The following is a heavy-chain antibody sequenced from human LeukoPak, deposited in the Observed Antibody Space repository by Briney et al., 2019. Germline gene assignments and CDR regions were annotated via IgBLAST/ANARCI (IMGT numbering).Heavy chain of an antibody. CDR3: ARDLHLGWFDS. CDR2: IHYGGNT. CDR1: GDSINSYY. J-gene: IGHJ5*01. Sequence: KPSETLSLTCTVSGDSINSYYWNWSRQPPGKGLEWIGYIHYGGNTNYNPSLKSRVTISLDTSRKFFSLNLSSVTAADTAVYYCARDLHLGWFDSWGQGTLVHVSS. D-gene: IGHD7-27*01. V-gene: IGHV4-59*01.